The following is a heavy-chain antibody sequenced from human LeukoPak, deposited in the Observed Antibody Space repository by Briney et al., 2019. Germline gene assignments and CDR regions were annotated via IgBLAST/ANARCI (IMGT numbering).Heavy chain of an antibody. V-gene: IGHV4-4*07. D-gene: IGHD1-26*01. Sequence: SETLSLTCSVSGGSISSYYWSWIRQPAGKGLEWIGRIYTSGSTNYNPSLKSRVTISVDTSKNQFSLKLSSVTAADTAVYYCARVVVGATGGESDYWGQGTLVTVSS. CDR3: ARVVVGATGGESDY. J-gene: IGHJ4*02. CDR2: IYTSGST. CDR1: GGSISSYY.